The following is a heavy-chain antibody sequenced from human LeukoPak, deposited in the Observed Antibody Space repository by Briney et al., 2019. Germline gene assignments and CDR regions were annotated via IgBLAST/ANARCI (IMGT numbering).Heavy chain of an antibody. CDR2: ISAYNGNT. Sequence: ASVKVSCKTSGYTFTSYGISWVRQAPGQGLEWMGWISAYNGNTNYAQKLQGRVTMTTDTSTSTAYMELRSLRSDDTAVYYCARQPSGYDFWSSYLDYWGQGTLVTVSS. V-gene: IGHV1-18*01. CDR3: ARQPSGYDFWSSYLDY. J-gene: IGHJ4*02. CDR1: GYTFTSYG. D-gene: IGHD3-3*01.